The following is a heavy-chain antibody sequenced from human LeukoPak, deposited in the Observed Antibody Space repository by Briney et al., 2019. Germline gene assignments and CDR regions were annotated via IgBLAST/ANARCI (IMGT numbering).Heavy chain of an antibody. CDR1: GDSVSSKNGA. J-gene: IGHJ4*02. D-gene: IGHD6-19*01. V-gene: IGHV6-1*01. Sequence: SQTLSVTCAISGDSVSSKNGAWNWIRQSPSRGLEWLGRTYYRSKWYNEYAESVKGRIVINPDTSKNHFSLQLNSVTPEDTAVYYCARDEGNTGWYTFDYWGQGTLVTVSS. CDR3: ARDEGNTGWYTFDY. CDR2: TYYRSKWYN.